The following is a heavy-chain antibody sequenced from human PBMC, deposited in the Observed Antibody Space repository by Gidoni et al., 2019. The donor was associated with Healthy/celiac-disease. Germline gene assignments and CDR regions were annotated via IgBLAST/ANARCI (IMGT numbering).Heavy chain of an antibody. CDR3: ARRAYGDSEVYYYYGMDV. CDR1: GGSISSSSDY. Sequence: QLQLQESGPGLEKPSETLSLTCTVSGGSISSSSDYWGWIRQPPGKGLEWIGSSYYSGSTYYNPSLKSRVTISVDTSKNQFSLKLSSVTAADTAVYYCARRAYGDSEVYYYYGMDVWGQGTTVTVSS. J-gene: IGHJ6*02. D-gene: IGHD4-17*01. CDR2: SYYSGST. V-gene: IGHV4-39*01.